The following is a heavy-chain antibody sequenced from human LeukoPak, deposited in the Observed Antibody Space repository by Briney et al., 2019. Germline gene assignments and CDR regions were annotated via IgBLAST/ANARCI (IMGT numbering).Heavy chain of an antibody. CDR1: GFTFSSYG. D-gene: IGHD4-17*01. J-gene: IGHJ4*02. CDR2: IWYDGSNK. Sequence: PGGSPRLSCAASGFTFSSYGMHWVRQAPGKGLEWVAVIWYDGSNKYYADSVKGRFTISRDNSKNTLYLQMNSLRAEDTAVYYCARAYGDYVFDYWGQGTLVTVSS. CDR3: ARAYGDYVFDY. V-gene: IGHV3-33*01.